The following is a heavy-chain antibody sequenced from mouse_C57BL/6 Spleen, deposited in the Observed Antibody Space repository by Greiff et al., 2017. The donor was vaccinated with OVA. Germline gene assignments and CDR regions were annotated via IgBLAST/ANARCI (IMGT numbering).Heavy chain of an antibody. CDR3: ARDRGIYSIKAWFAY. Sequence: EVHLVESGGGLVKPGGSLKLSCAASGFTFSSYAMSWVRQTPEKRLEWVATISDGGSYTYYPDNVKGRFTISRDNAKNNLYLQMSHLKSEDTAMYYCARDRGIYSIKAWFAYWGQGTLVTVSA. J-gene: IGHJ3*01. D-gene: IGHD2-1*01. CDR2: ISDGGSYT. V-gene: IGHV5-4*01. CDR1: GFTFSSYA.